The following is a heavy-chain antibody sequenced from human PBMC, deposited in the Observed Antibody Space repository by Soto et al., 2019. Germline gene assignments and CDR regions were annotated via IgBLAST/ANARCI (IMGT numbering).Heavy chain of an antibody. CDR1: GGTFSSYA. V-gene: IGHV1-69*13. CDR2: IIPIFGTA. J-gene: IGHJ6*02. D-gene: IGHD3-16*01. CDR3: ATRSTFHSYYYGMDV. Sequence: ASVNVSCKASGGTFSSYAISWARQAPGQGLEWMGGIIPIFGTANYAQKFQGRVTITADESTSTAYMELSSLRSEDTAVYYCATRSTFHSYYYGMDVWGQGTTVTVSS.